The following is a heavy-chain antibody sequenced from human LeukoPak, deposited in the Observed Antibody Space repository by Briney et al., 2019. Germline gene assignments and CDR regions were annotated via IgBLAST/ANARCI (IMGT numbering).Heavy chain of an antibody. CDR3: ARDRSWNSRNDAFDI. V-gene: IGHV4-31*03. CDR2: IYYSGST. Sequence: KPSETLSLTCTVSGGSISSGGYYWSWIRRHPGKGLEWIGYIYYSGSTYYNPSLKSRVTISVDTSKNQFSLKLSSVTAADTAVYYCARDRSWNSRNDAFDIWGQGTMVTVSS. CDR1: GGSISSGGYY. J-gene: IGHJ3*02. D-gene: IGHD1-7*01.